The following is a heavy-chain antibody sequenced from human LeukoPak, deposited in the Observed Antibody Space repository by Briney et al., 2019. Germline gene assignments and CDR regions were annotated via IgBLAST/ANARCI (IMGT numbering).Heavy chain of an antibody. CDR2: ISAYNGNT. CDR3: AARLSSSRYNWFDP. CDR1: GYTFTSYG. J-gene: IGHJ5*02. V-gene: IGHV1-18*01. Sequence: ASVKVSCKASGYTFTSYGISWVRQAPGQGLEWMGWISAYNGNTNYAQKLQGRVTMTTDTSTSTAYMELRSLRSDDTAVYYCAARLSSSRYNWFDPWGQGTLVTVSS. D-gene: IGHD2-2*01.